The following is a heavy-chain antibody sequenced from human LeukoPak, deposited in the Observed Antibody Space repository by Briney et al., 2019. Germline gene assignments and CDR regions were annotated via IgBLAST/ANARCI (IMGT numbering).Heavy chain of an antibody. V-gene: IGHV3-15*01. D-gene: IGHD3-10*01. CDR3: TTDYYGSGSYADAFDI. Sequence: PGGSLRLSCAASGFTFSNAWMIWVRQAPAKGLEWVGRIKSKTDGGTTDYAAPVKGRFTISRDDSKNTRYLQMNSLKTEDTPVYYCTTDYYGSGSYADAFDIWGRGTMVTVSS. CDR2: IKSKTDGGTT. J-gene: IGHJ3*02. CDR1: GFTFSNAW.